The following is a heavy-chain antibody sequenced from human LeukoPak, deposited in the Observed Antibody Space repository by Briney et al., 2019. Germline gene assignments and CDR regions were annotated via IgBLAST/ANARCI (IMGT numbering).Heavy chain of an antibody. V-gene: IGHV4-39*01. J-gene: IGHJ5*02. CDR3: ARHVPDSGGGRKWFDP. CDR2: IYYSGST. Sequence: KPSATLSLTCTVSGGSFSSSSYYWGWIRQPPGKGLEWIGSIYYSGSTYYNPSLKSRVTISVDTSKNQFSLKLSSVTAADTAVYYCARHVPDSGGGRKWFDPWGQGTLVTVSS. D-gene: IGHD1-14*01. CDR1: GGSFSSSSYY.